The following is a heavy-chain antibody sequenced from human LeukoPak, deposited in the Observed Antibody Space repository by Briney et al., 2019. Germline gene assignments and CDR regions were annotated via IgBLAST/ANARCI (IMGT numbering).Heavy chain of an antibody. CDR2: ISYDGSNK. D-gene: IGHD5-24*01. Sequence: PGGSLRLSCAASGFTFSGYPIHWVRQAPGKGLEWVAVISYDGSNKYYADSVKGRFTISRDNSKNTLYLQMNSLRAEDTAVYYCARAAGATWGYYYGMDVWGQGTTVTVSS. CDR1: GFTFSGYP. J-gene: IGHJ6*02. V-gene: IGHV3-30-3*01. CDR3: ARAAGATWGYYYGMDV.